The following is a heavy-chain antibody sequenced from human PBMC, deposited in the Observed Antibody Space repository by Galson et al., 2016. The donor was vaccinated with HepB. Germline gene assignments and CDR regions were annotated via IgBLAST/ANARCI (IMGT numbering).Heavy chain of an antibody. D-gene: IGHD3-3*01. J-gene: IGHJ6*02. Sequence: SETLSLTCAVYGGSFSDYFWSWIRQPPGKGLEWIGEINHNGSTNYNQSLKSRVTISVDTSKNQFSLKLSSVTAADTAVYYCARGPIGDFWSGYSLYYYYGMDVWGQGTTVTVSS. CDR1: GGSFSDYF. V-gene: IGHV4-34*01. CDR3: ARGPIGDFWSGYSLYYYYGMDV. CDR2: INHNGST.